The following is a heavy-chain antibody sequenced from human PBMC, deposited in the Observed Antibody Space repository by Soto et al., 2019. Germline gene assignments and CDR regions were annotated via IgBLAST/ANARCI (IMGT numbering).Heavy chain of an antibody. Sequence: GGSLRLSCAASGFTFSSYWMHWVRQAPGKGLVWVSRINSDGSSTSYADSVKGRFTISRDNAKNTLYLQMNSLRAEDTAVYYCARVTGYCSSTSCYSSHMDVWGKGTTVTVS. J-gene: IGHJ6*03. D-gene: IGHD2-2*02. CDR3: ARVTGYCSSTSCYSSHMDV. V-gene: IGHV3-74*01. CDR1: GFTFSSYW. CDR2: INSDGSST.